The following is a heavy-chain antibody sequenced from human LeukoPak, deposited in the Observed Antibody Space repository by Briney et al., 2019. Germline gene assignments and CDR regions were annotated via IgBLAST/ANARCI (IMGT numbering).Heavy chain of an antibody. CDR2: ITNTDTTT. CDR3: AKDRSGSYLYWFDP. D-gene: IGHD3-10*01. Sequence: PGGSLRLSCAASGFSFNDYSMNWVRQVPGKGLEWVSYITNTDTTTYYADSVRGRFTISRDKAKNSLYLQMNSLRAEDTAVYYCAKDRSGSYLYWFDPWGQGSLVTVSS. CDR1: GFSFNDYS. V-gene: IGHV3-48*01. J-gene: IGHJ5*02.